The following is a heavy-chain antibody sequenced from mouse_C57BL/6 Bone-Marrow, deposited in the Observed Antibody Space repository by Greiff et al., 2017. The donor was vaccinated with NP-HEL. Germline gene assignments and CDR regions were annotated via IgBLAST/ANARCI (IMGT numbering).Heavy chain of an antibody. CDR2: ISSGSSTI. D-gene: IGHD2-3*01. CDR1: GFTFSDYG. V-gene: IGHV5-17*01. CDR3: ARTDGYSSSFAY. Sequence: EVHLVESGGGLVKPGGSLKLSCAASGFTFSDYGMHWVRQAPEKGLEWVAYISSGSSTIYYADTVKGRYTISRDNAKNTLFLQMTSLRSEDTAMYYCARTDGYSSSFAYWGQGTLVTVSA. J-gene: IGHJ3*01.